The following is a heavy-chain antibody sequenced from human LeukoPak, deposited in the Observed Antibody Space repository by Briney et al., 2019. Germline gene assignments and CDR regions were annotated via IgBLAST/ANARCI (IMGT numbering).Heavy chain of an antibody. Sequence: SETLSLTCTVSGGSISSGDYYWSWIRQPPGKGLEWIGYIYYSGSTYYNPSLKSRVTISVDTSKNQFSLKLCSVTAADTAVYYCARGRYYGSGSYYTSDYWGQGTLVTVSS. V-gene: IGHV4-30-4*02. CDR1: GGSISSGDYY. J-gene: IGHJ4*02. CDR3: ARGRYYGSGSYYTSDY. D-gene: IGHD3-10*01. CDR2: IYYSGST.